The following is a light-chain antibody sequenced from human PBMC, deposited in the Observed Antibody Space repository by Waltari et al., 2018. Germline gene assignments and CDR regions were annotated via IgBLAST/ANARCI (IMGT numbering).Light chain of an antibody. J-gene: IGLJ2*01. Sequence: QSVLTQPPSLSGTPGQRVTISCSGSSSNIGATYVFWYQQFPGRAPKLLIYLDDPRPSVVPARFSASKSGSSASLTISGLRPEDEADYHCAGWDDSLTGVVFGGGTKLTV. CDR1: SSNIGATY. CDR2: LDD. CDR3: AGWDDSLTGVV. V-gene: IGLV1-47*01.